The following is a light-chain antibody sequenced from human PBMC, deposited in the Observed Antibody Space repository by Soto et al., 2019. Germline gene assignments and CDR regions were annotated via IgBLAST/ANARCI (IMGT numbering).Light chain of an antibody. Sequence: DLPRNPSPSTVSASVGDLVTITFTASQSISSWLAWYQQKPGKAPKLLMYATSTLQSGVPSRFGGSGSGTEFTLTISSLQPDDFATYYCQQSYSTPYTCGQGNK. CDR3: QQSYSTPYT. J-gene: IGKJ2*01. CDR2: ATS. CDR1: QSISSW. V-gene: IGKV1-39*01.